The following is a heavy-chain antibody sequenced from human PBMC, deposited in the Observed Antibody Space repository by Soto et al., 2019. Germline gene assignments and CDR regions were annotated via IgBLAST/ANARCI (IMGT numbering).Heavy chain of an antibody. J-gene: IGHJ1*01. CDR2: ISYDGSNK. CDR3: ARDNPVVAARSN. CDR1: GFTFSSYA. V-gene: IGHV3-30-3*01. Sequence: QVQLVESGGGVVQPGRSLRLSCAASGFTFSSYAMHWVRQAPGKGLEWVAVISYDGSNKYYAASVKGRFTIYRDTAKNMLYLHMNTRRADDTAVYYCARDNPVVAARSNWGQGTLVIFSS. D-gene: IGHD2-15*01.